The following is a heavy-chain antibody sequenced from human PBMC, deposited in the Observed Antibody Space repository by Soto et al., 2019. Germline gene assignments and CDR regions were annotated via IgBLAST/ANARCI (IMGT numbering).Heavy chain of an antibody. J-gene: IGHJ4*02. CDR1: GGTFSSNA. CDR2: IIPIFGTA. V-gene: IGHV1-69*06. D-gene: IGHD3-3*01. Sequence: SVELSCKDSGGTFSSNARSWVRQATGQGLEWMGGIIPIFGTANYAQKFQGRVTITADKSTSTAYMELSSLRSEDTAVYYCARLIWSGDSDYWGQGTLFTV. CDR3: ARLIWSGDSDY.